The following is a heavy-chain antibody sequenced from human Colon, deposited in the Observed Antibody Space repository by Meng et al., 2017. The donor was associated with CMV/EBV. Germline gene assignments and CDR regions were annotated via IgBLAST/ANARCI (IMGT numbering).Heavy chain of an antibody. J-gene: IGHJ3*01. Sequence: GGSLRLSCAASGFTFSSYPMHWVRQAPGKGLGWVAVFSYDGSNQYYADSVKGRFTISRDNSKNTLYLQMNSLRVEDTAMYYCAREAADAFDFWGQGTMVTVSS. CDR2: FSYDGSNQ. D-gene: IGHD6-13*01. CDR3: AREAADAFDF. V-gene: IGHV3-30-3*01. CDR1: GFTFSSYP.